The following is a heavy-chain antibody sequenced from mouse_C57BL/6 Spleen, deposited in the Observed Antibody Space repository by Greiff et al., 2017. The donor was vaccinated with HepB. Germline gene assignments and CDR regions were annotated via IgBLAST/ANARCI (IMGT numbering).Heavy chain of an antibody. J-gene: IGHJ2*01. Sequence: QVQLQQSGAELAKPGASVKLSCKASGYTFTSYWMHWVKQRPGQGLEWIGYINPSSGYTKYNQKFKDKATLTADKSSSTADMQLSSLTDEDAAVYYCAKGYGSRTDFDYWGQGTTLTVSA. V-gene: IGHV1-7*01. D-gene: IGHD1-1*01. CDR3: AKGYGSRTDFDY. CDR2: INPSSGYT. CDR1: GYTFTSYW.